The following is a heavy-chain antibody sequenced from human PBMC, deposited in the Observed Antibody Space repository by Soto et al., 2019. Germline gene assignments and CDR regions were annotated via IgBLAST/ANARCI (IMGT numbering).Heavy chain of an antibody. V-gene: IGHV1-18*01. J-gene: IGHJ4*02. CDR2: ISGDSGST. CDR1: GYSFINYG. D-gene: IGHD2-8*01. CDR3: ARLHGDMVPLISAAPGYVLDY. Sequence: QVQLVQSGAEVKKPGASVKVSCNTSGYSFINYGITWVRQAPGQGLEWMGWISGDSGSTNSALNLHVRVTMTTDTSTNTAYMALTSLISDDTAVYYCARLHGDMVPLISAAPGYVLDYWGQGTLVTVAS.